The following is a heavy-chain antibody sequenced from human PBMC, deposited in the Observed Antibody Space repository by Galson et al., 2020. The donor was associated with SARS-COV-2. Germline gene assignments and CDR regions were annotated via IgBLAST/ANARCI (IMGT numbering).Heavy chain of an antibody. J-gene: IGHJ4*02. CDR3: AKDFWSYYDSGGYPDY. V-gene: IGHV3-43*01. D-gene: IGHD3-22*01. CDR1: GFPFDEYT. CDR2: ITWNGRYT. Sequence: PGGSLRLSCAASGFPFDEYTMHWVRRAPGKGLEWVSLITWNGRYTYYADSVKGRFTISRDNTKNSLYLQMNSLTTEDTALYYCAKDFWSYYDSGGYPDYWGQGTLVTVSS.